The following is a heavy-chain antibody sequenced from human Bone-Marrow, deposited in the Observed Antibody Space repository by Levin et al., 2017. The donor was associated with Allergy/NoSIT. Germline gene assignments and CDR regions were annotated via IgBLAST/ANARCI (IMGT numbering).Heavy chain of an antibody. D-gene: IGHD6-13*01. J-gene: IGHJ5*02. CDR1: GGSITSSSHY. CDR2: IYDSGRT. V-gene: IGHV4-39*01. Sequence: SQTLSLTCNVSGGSITSSSHYWAWIRQSPGEGLEWIGSIYDSGRTYYKPSLKSRVTISVYTSKNQFSLKLRSVTATDTATYYGSRHDRWADIEPLFDPWGQGTRVTVSS. CDR3: SRHDRWADIEPLFDP.